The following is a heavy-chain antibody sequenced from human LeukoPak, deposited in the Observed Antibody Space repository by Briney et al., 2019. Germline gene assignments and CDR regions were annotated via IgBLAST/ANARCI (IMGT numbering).Heavy chain of an antibody. J-gene: IGHJ4*02. Sequence: ASVKVSCTASGYTFISYGISWVRQAPGQGLEWMGWITTSNGNTNYAQKFQDKFTMTSDTPTSTAYMELRSLRSDDTAVYYCGRVINGFIDYWGQGTLVTVSS. D-gene: IGHD2-8*01. CDR1: GYTFISYG. CDR2: ITTSNGNT. CDR3: GRVINGFIDY. V-gene: IGHV1-18*01.